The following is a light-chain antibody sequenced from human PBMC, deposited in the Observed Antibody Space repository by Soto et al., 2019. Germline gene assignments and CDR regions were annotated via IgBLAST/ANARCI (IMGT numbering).Light chain of an antibody. V-gene: IGKV3-20*01. CDR2: LAS. Sequence: EIVLTQSPGTLSLSPGERATLSCRVSQSVSSNYLAWYQQKPGQAPRLLIYLASSRATGIPDRFSGSGSGTDFTLTINRLEPEDFAVYYCQQYVTSPRTFGQGTKVEIK. J-gene: IGKJ1*01. CDR3: QQYVTSPRT. CDR1: QSVSSNY.